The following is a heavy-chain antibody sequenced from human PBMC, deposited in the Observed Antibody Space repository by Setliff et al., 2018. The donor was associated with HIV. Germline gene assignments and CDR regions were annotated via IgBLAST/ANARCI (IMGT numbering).Heavy chain of an antibody. Sequence: PGGSLRLSCAASGFTLSNYGMHWVRQAPGKGLEWVAVIWYEGSNKYYADSVKGRFAISRDNSKNTLYLQMNSLSAEDTAVYYCANHDRGPNSGGSRNYYFMDVWGKGTTVTVSS. CDR3: ANHDRGPNSGGSRNYYFMDV. V-gene: IGHV3-33*08. CDR2: IWYEGSNK. CDR1: GFTLSNYG. D-gene: IGHD6-19*01. J-gene: IGHJ6*03.